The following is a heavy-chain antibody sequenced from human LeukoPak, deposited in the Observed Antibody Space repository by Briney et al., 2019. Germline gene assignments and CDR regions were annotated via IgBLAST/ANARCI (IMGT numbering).Heavy chain of an antibody. CDR3: AKDIGGSAFDS. CDR2: ISWSGGNT. V-gene: IGHV3-20*04. J-gene: IGHJ4*02. D-gene: IGHD1-26*01. Sequence: GGSLRLSCAASGFTFDDYGMSWVRQAPGKGLEWVSGISWSGGNTGYADSVKGRFTISRDNAKNSLYLQMNSLRAEDTALYYCAKDIGGSAFDSWGQGTLVTVSS. CDR1: GFTFDDYG.